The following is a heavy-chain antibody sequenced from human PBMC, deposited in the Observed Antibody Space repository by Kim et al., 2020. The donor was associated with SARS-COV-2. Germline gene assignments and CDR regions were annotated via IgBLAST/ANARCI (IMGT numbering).Heavy chain of an antibody. D-gene: IGHD6-19*01. J-gene: IGHJ4*01. CDR3: GRVGRYSSGWAGLDY. V-gene: IGHV1-69*01. Sequence: QKFQGRVTIAADESTSTAYMELSSLRSEDTAVYYCGRVGRYSSGWAGLDYWGHGTLVTVSS.